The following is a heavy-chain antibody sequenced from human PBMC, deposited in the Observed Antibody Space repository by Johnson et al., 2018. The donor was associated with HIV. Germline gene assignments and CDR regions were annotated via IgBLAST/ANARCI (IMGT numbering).Heavy chain of an antibody. V-gene: IGHV3-11*01. CDR3: ARDRRAQFGFWSNAGIAAAATDAFDI. CDR1: GFSFSDYY. Sequence: QVLLVESGGGLVKPGGSLRLSCAASGFSFSDYYMSWIRQAPGKGPEWVSYISSSGSTVYYADSVKGRFTISRDNSRNTLFLQMNSLRAEDTAVYYCARDRRAQFGFWSNAGIAAAATDAFDIWGQGTMVTVSS. J-gene: IGHJ3*02. D-gene: IGHD6-13*01. CDR2: ISSSGSTV.